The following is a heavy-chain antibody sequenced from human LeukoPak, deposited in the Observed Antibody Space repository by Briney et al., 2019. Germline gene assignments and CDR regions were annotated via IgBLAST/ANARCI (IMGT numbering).Heavy chain of an antibody. CDR3: ARVDGYNNGWYDY. CDR2: INQGGSEK. CDR1: GFTLSRHW. J-gene: IGHJ4*02. D-gene: IGHD6-19*01. V-gene: IGHV3-7*05. Sequence: PGGSLRLSCAASGFTLSRHWMGWVRQAPGKGLEWVANINQGGSEKYYVGSVKGRCTISRGNAENSLYLQMNSLRVEDTAVYYCARVDGYNNGWYDYWGQGTLVTVSS.